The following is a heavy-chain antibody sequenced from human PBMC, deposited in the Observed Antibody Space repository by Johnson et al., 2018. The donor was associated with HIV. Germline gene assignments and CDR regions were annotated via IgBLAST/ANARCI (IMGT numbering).Heavy chain of an antibody. Sequence: QVQLVESGGGVVQPGRSLRLSCAASGFTFRSYAIHWVRQAPGKGLEWVAVISYDGINKYYAQSVKGRFTISRDNSKKTLYLQMNSLRAEDTAVYNCARDLVGGSYLLGAFDIWGQGTMVTVSS. J-gene: IGHJ3*02. V-gene: IGHV3-30-3*01. CDR1: GFTFRSYA. CDR3: ARDLVGGSYLLGAFDI. D-gene: IGHD1-26*01. CDR2: ISYDGINK.